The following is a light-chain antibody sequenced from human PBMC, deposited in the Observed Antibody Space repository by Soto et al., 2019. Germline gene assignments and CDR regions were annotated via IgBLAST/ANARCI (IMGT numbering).Light chain of an antibody. CDR1: QRVSSSS. Sequence: EIVLTRSPGTLSLSPGERATLSCRASQRVSSSSLPWYQQKPDQAPGLLIYGASSRATGIPDRFSGSGSGTDFSLTISRLEPEDFAVYYCQQYGSSPRTFGQGTKVDIK. V-gene: IGKV3-20*01. CDR2: GAS. CDR3: QQYGSSPRT. J-gene: IGKJ1*01.